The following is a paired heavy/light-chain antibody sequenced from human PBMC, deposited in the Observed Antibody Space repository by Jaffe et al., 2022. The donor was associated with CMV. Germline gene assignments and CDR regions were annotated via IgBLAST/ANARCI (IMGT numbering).Light chain of an antibody. J-gene: IGKJ5*01. Sequence: DIQLTQSPSFLSASVGDRVTITCRASQGISTYLAWYQQQPGKAPKLLIFAASTLQSGVPSRFSGSGSGTEFTLTISSLQPEDFATYYCQQFTSYPITFGQGTRLEIK. V-gene: IGKV1-9*01. CDR2: AAS. CDR1: QGISTY. CDR3: QQFTSYPIT.
Heavy chain of an antibody. CDR3: ARDIPAGDTGWGYYYGLDV. D-gene: IGHD2-21*01. V-gene: IGHV3-30*03. Sequence: QVQLVESGGGVGQPGRSLTLSCVGSGFTFRSYGMHWVRQAPGKGLEWVAVISYDGGNIYYRDSVRGRFTISRDNSKNTLSLQMSTLRAEDTAVYYCARDIPAGDTGWGYYYGLDVWGQGTTVTVSS. CDR1: GFTFRSYG. CDR2: ISYDGGNI. J-gene: IGHJ6*02.